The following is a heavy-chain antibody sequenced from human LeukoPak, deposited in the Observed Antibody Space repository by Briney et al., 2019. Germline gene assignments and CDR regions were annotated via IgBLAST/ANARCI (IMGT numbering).Heavy chain of an antibody. D-gene: IGHD3-3*01. Sequence: GGSLRLSCAASGFTFSSYAMSWVRQAPGKGLEWVSSISSSSSYIYYADSVKGRFTISRDNAKNSLYLQMNSLRAEDTAVYYCAREYDFWSGYGDYWGQGTLVTVSS. CDR3: AREYDFWSGYGDY. CDR2: ISSSSSYI. J-gene: IGHJ4*02. V-gene: IGHV3-21*01. CDR1: GFTFSSYA.